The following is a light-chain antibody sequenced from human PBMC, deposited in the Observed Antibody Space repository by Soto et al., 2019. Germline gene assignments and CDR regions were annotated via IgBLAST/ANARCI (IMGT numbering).Light chain of an antibody. CDR3: QQYGSSGT. CDR2: GAS. Sequence: EILLTQSPGTRSMSPWERATLSCRASQSVSNNYLAWYQQKPGQAPRLLIYGASNRATGIPDRFSGSGSGTDLTLTISRLEPEDFAVYYCQQYGSSGTFGQGTKVDIK. J-gene: IGKJ1*01. CDR1: QSVSNNY. V-gene: IGKV3-20*01.